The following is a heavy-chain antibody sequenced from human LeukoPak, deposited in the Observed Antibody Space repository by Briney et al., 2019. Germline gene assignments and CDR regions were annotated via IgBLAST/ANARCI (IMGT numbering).Heavy chain of an antibody. Sequence: GSLRLSCTVSGFTVSSNSMSWVRQAPGKGLEWVSFIYSDNTHYSDSVKGRFTISRDNSKNTLYLQMNSLRAEDAALYFCARDPYSGSYGAYYYYYMDVWGKGTTVTISS. J-gene: IGHJ6*03. CDR1: GFTVSSNS. CDR2: IYSDNT. V-gene: IGHV3-53*01. D-gene: IGHD1-26*01. CDR3: ARDPYSGSYGAYYYYYMDV.